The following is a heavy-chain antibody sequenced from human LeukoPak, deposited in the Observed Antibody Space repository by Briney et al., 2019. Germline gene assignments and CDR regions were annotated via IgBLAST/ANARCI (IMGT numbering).Heavy chain of an antibody. CDR3: ARLRVVRGVLFDY. CDR1: GGSFSSYY. Sequence: PSETLSLTCTVSGGSFSSYYWSWIRQPPGKGLEWNGYIYYSGSTNYNPSLKRRVTISVNTSKDQFSLKLSSVTAAGTAVYYCARLRVVRGVLFDYWGQGTLVTVSS. J-gene: IGHJ4*02. D-gene: IGHD3-10*01. CDR2: IYYSGST. V-gene: IGHV4-59*01.